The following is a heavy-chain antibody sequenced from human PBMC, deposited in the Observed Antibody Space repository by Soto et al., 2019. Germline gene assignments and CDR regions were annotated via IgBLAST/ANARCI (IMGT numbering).Heavy chain of an antibody. CDR1: GFTFSSYW. J-gene: IGHJ4*02. D-gene: IGHD3-10*01. V-gene: IGHV3-7*01. Sequence: EVQLVESGGGLVQPGGSLRLSCAASGFTFSSYWMSWVRQAPGKGLEWVANIKQDGSEKYYVDSVKGRFTISRDNAKNSLYLQMNSLRAEDTAVYYCARDRANYGRGEVRDYWGQGTLVTVSS. CDR3: ARDRANYGRGEVRDY. CDR2: IKQDGSEK.